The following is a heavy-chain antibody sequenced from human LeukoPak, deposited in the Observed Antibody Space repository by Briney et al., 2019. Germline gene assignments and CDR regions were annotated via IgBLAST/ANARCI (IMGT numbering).Heavy chain of an antibody. D-gene: IGHD3-22*01. CDR1: GFTFSSYG. CDR2: IWYDGSNK. CDR3: ARYYDSSGYMWFDP. J-gene: IGHJ5*02. V-gene: IGHV3-33*01. Sequence: GGSLRLSCAASGFTFSSYGMPWVRQAPGKGLEWVAVIWYDGSNKYYADSVKGRFTISRDNSKNTLYLQVNSLRAEDTAVYYCARYYDSSGYMWFDPWGQGTLVTVSS.